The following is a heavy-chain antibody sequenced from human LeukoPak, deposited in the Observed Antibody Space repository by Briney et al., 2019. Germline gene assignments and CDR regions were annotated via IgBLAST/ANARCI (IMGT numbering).Heavy chain of an antibody. CDR2: IYHRGTT. CDR3: ARIAMFYYESSGYYSDS. V-gene: IGHV4-38-2*01. J-gene: IGHJ5*01. CDR1: GYSINSGYY. Sequence: SETLSLTCAVSGYSINSGYYWGWIRQPPGKGLEWIGSIYHRGTTYYNPSLKRRVSISVDTSKNQFSLKLSSVTAADTAVYYCARIAMFYYESSGYYSDSWGQRTLVTVSS. D-gene: IGHD3-22*01.